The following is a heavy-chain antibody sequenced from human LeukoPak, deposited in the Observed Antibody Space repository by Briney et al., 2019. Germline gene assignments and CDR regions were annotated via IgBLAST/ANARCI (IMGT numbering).Heavy chain of an antibody. J-gene: IGHJ6*02. V-gene: IGHV3-9*01. CDR3: AKVGYCSSTNCPPDV. CDR2: ISWNSGSI. D-gene: IGHD2-2*01. Sequence: ALILSCAASGFTFDDYAMHWVRRAPGKGLEWVSGISWNSGSIGYADSVKGRFTISRDNAKNSLYLQMNSLRAEDTALYYCAKVGYCSSTNCPPDVWGQGTTVTVSS. CDR1: GFTFDDYA.